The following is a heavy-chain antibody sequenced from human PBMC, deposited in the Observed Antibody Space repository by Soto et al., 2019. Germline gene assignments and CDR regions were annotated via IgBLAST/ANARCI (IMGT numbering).Heavy chain of an antibody. CDR3: ARSGSGSYERSKYYFYGMDV. Sequence: GLSMKIWRKVAEDRFTAYWSGCVRQMNGKGLEWMGIIYPGDSDTRYSPSFQGQVTISADKSISTAYLQWSSLKASDSATYYCARSGSGSYERSKYYFYGMDVWGQGTTVTVSS. CDR2: IYPGDSDT. J-gene: IGHJ6*02. V-gene: IGHV5-51*01. D-gene: IGHD3-10*01. CDR1: EDRFTAYW.